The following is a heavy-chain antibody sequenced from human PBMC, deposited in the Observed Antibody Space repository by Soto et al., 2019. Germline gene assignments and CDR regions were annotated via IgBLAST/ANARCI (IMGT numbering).Heavy chain of an antibody. V-gene: IGHV3-33*01. J-gene: IGHJ4*02. D-gene: IGHD6-19*01. CDR3: ARDDLPSSGWPLDY. CDR2: IWYDGSNK. CDR1: GFTFSSYG. Sequence: GGSLRLSCAASGFTFSSYGMHWVRQAPGKGLEWVAVIWYDGSNKYYADSVKGRFTISRDNSKNTLYLQVNSLRAEDTAVYYCARDDLPSSGWPLDYWGQGTLVTVSS.